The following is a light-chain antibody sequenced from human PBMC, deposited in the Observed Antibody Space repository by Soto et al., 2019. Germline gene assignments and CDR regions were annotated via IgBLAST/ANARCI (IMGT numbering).Light chain of an antibody. J-gene: IGKJ4*01. CDR3: QQRSNWLT. V-gene: IGKV3-15*01. CDR1: QSVSSN. Sequence: EIVMTQSPATLSVSPGERATLSCRASQSVSSNLAWYQQKPGQAPRLLIYGASTRATGIPARFSGSGSGTDFTLTISSLEPEDFAVYYCQQRSNWLTFGGGTKVDIK. CDR2: GAS.